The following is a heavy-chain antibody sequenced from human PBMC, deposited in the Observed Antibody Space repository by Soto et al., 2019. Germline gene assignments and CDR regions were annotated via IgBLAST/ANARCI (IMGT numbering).Heavy chain of an antibody. CDR2: ISGSGGST. D-gene: IGHD2-15*01. CDR1: GFTFSSYA. Sequence: GGSLRLSCAASGFTFSSYAMSWVRQAPGKGLEWVSAISGSGGSTYYADSVKGRFTISRDNSKNTLYLQMNSLRAEDTAVYYCAKVVVDCSGGSCYSSYFQHWGQGTLV. CDR3: AKVVVDCSGGSCYSSYFQH. J-gene: IGHJ1*01. V-gene: IGHV3-23*01.